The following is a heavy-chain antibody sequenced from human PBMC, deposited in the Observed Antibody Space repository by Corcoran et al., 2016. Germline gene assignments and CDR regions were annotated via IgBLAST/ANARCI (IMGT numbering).Heavy chain of an antibody. V-gene: IGHV4-34*01. Sequence: QVQLQQWGAGLLKPSETLSLTCAVSGGSFSGYYWTWIRQPPGEGLEWLGVINPSGSTNYKPSLKSRVTISVDISKNQVSLKLSSVTAEDMAVYYGVRGGGTPPSDDWGQGTLDTVSS. D-gene: IGHD1-1*01. J-gene: IGHJ4*02. CDR1: GGSFSGYY. CDR2: INPSGST. CDR3: VRGGGTPPSDD.